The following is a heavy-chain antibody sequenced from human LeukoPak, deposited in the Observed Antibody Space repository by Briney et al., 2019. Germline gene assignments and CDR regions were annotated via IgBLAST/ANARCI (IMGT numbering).Heavy chain of an antibody. Sequence: GGSLRLSCAASGFTFSSYSTNWVRQAPGKGLEWVSSISSSSSYIYYADSVKGRFTISRDNAKNSLYLQMNSLRAEDTAVYYCARDRVASGYYHYYYYYYGMDVWGQGTTVTVSS. CDR3: ARDRVASGYYHYYYYYYGMDV. CDR1: GFTFSSYS. J-gene: IGHJ6*02. V-gene: IGHV3-21*01. CDR2: ISSSSSYI. D-gene: IGHD3-3*01.